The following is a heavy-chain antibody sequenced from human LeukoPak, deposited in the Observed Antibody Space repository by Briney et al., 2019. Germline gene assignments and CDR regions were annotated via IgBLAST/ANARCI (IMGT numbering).Heavy chain of an antibody. D-gene: IGHD6-25*01. CDR1: GFIFSNYG. CDR2: IFHDGSNK. V-gene: IGHV3-33*01. J-gene: IGHJ4*02. Sequence: GTSLRLSCAASGFIFSNYGMHWVRQAPDKGLEWVAVIFHDGSNKFYANSVKGRFIISRDNSKNTLYLQMNSLRADDSAVYYCARDSLSGGNPEGSTGWGQGTLVTVSS. CDR3: ARDSLSGGNPEGSTG.